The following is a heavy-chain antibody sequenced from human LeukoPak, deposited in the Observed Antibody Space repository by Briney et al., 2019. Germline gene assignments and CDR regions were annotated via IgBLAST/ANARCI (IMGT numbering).Heavy chain of an antibody. CDR2: INPNGGGT. Sequence: ASVKVSCKASGYTFTGYHIHWVRQAPGQGLEWMGWINPNGGGTNYARKFQGRVTMTRATSITTAYMELSRLTSDDTAVYYCARGLPGGFDPWGQGTLVTVSS. CDR3: ARGLPGGFDP. J-gene: IGHJ5*02. D-gene: IGHD4-11*01. CDR1: GYTFTGYH. V-gene: IGHV1-2*02.